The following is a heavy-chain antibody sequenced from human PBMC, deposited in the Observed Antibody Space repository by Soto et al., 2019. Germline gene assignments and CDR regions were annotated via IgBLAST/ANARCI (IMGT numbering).Heavy chain of an antibody. J-gene: IGHJ4*01. Sequence: QVEVVESGGGLVKPGGSLRLSCTASGFTFNDYYMTWFRRAPGTGLEWVSYISSTGSYTDYAESVKGRFTISRDNAKNSLYLQMDSLRDEDTAIYYCARDPSIRSPPDYWGEEPWSLSPQ. CDR3: ARDPSIRSPPDY. D-gene: IGHD3-3*02. CDR1: GFTFNDYY. CDR2: ISSTGSYT. V-gene: IGHV3-11*05.